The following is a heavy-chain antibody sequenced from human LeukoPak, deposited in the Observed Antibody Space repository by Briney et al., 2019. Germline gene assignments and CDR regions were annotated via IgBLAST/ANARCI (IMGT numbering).Heavy chain of an antibody. V-gene: IGHV3-9*03. CDR2: ISWNSGSI. CDR1: GFTFDDYA. CDR3: AKSAGSVAGPHDAFDI. D-gene: IGHD6-19*01. Sequence: GGSLRPSCAASGFTFDDYAMHWVRQAPGKGLEWVSGISWNSGSIGYADSVKGRFTISRDNAKNSLYLQMNSLRAEDMALYYCAKSAGSVAGPHDAFDIWGQGTMVTVSS. J-gene: IGHJ3*02.